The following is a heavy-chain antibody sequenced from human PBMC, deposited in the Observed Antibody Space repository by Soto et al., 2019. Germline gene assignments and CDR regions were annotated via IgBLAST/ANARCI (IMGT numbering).Heavy chain of an antibody. Sequence: QVQLVESGGGVVQPGRSLRLSCAASGFTFSSYGMHWVRQAPGEGLEWVAIIWHDGSNEDYADSVKGRFPISRDNSKSTLYRQMNSLRVEDTAVYYCPREPSGGNDAFDIWGQGTMVTVSS. J-gene: IGHJ3*02. D-gene: IGHD3-16*01. V-gene: IGHV3-33*01. CDR1: GFTFSSYG. CDR2: IWHDGSNE. CDR3: PREPSGGNDAFDI.